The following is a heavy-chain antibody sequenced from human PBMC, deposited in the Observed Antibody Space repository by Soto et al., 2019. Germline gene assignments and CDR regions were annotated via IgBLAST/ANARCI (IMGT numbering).Heavy chain of an antibody. D-gene: IGHD1-1*01. CDR2: INHSGST. J-gene: IGHJ6*02. CDR3: ARGLNVRYYYGMDV. CDR1: GGSFSCYY. V-gene: IGHV4-34*01. Sequence: SETLSLTCAVYGGSFSCYYWSWIRQPPGKGLEWIGEINHSGSTNYNPSLKSRVTISVDTSKNQFSLKLSSVTAADTAVYYCARGLNVRYYYGMDVWGQGTTVTVSS.